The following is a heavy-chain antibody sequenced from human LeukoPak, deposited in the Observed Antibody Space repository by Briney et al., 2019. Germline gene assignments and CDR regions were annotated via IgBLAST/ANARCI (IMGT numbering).Heavy chain of an antibody. CDR2: ISGYNGNT. CDR1: GCSFSSYG. V-gene: IGHV1-18*01. D-gene: IGHD2/OR15-2a*01. Sequence: ASVKLSCKTSGCSFSSYGISWVRQAPGQGLEWLGWISGYNGNTNYAPRVQGRATMTRDISTTTVYMDLTSLRSDDTAVYYCARDMGNSGLDVWGKGTTVSV. CDR3: ARDMGNSGLDV. J-gene: IGHJ6*04.